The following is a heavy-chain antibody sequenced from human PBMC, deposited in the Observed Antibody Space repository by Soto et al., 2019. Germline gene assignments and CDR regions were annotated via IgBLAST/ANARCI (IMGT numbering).Heavy chain of an antibody. D-gene: IGHD5-12*01. CDR1: GGTFSSFG. Sequence: QVQLVQSGAEVKKPGSSVKVSCKASGGTFSSFGFNWVRQAPGQGVEWMGGIIPLFGTANYAEKFQGRVTISADEGTSTASMELIGLRSEDTAIYYCARDRSMDGYNSRSFDYWGQGPLVTVS. CDR2: IIPLFGTA. J-gene: IGHJ4*02. CDR3: ARDRSMDGYNSRSFDY. V-gene: IGHV1-69*01.